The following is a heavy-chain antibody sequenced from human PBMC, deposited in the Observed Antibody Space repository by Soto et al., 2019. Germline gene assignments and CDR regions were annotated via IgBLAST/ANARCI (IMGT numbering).Heavy chain of an antibody. D-gene: IGHD6-13*01. J-gene: IGHJ6*02. CDR1: GYTFTSYG. V-gene: IGHV1-18*04. CDR2: ISAYNGNT. CDR3: ASGYRSSWGAHYYYGVDV. Sequence: QVQLVQSGAEVKKPGASVKVSCKASGYTFTSYGITWVRQAPGQGLACMGWISAYNGNTNYAQKLQGRDTMTTDTSTGAAYMELRSLRSDDTAVYYCASGYRSSWGAHYYYGVDVWGQGTTVTVSS.